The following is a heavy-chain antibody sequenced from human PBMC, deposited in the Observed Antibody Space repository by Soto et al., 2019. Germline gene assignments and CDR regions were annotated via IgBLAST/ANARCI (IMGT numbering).Heavy chain of an antibody. V-gene: IGHV4-39*01. CDR1: GGSINSRSYS. CDR3: ARHNGPLYVGYYYDMDV. CDR2: IYYSGYT. Sequence: SETLSLTCSVSGGSINSRSYSWGWIRQPPGKGLEWIGSIYYSGYTYYNPSLKSRVTISVDTSKNQFSLKLSSVTAADTAVYYCARHNGPLYVGYYYDMDVWGQGTTVTVSS. J-gene: IGHJ6*02. D-gene: IGHD3-16*01.